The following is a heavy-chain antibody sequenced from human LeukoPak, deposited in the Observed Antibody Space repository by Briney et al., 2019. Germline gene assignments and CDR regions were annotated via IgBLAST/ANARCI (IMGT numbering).Heavy chain of an antibody. Sequence: GGSLRLSCAASGFTFSRYWMNWVRQAPGKGLEWVANVKQDGSEKYYVDSVKGRFTISRDNAKNSLYLQMSSLRVDDTAVYYCAREGYDFWSGSFRGLDHWGQGTLVTVSS. J-gene: IGHJ4*02. V-gene: IGHV3-7*01. D-gene: IGHD3-3*01. CDR1: GFTFSRYW. CDR2: VKQDGSEK. CDR3: AREGYDFWSGSFRGLDH.